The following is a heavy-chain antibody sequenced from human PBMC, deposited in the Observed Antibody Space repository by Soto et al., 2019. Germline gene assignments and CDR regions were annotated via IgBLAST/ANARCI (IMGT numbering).Heavy chain of an antibody. CDR2: IYYSGST. CDR3: ARGCYDFWSGPNYYFDY. V-gene: IGHV4-59*01. Sequence: SETLSLTCTVSGRSISSYYWSWIRQPPGKGLEWIGYIYYSGSTNYNPSLKSRVTISVDTSKNQFSLKLSSVTAADTAVYYCARGCYDFWSGPNYYFDYWGQGTLVTVSS. D-gene: IGHD3-3*01. CDR1: GRSISSYY. J-gene: IGHJ4*02.